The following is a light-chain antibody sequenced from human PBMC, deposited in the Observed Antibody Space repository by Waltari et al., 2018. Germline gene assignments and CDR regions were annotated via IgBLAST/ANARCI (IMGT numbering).Light chain of an antibody. Sequence: QSALTQPPSASGSPGQSVAISCTGTSSDVGTYNHFSWYQQHPGKAPELMIFDVSKRPSGVPDRFSGSKSGNTASLTVSGLQATDEADYYCSSYAGSSKWVFGGGTKLTVL. CDR1: SSDVGTYNH. CDR3: SSYAGSSKWV. V-gene: IGLV2-8*01. CDR2: DVS. J-gene: IGLJ3*02.